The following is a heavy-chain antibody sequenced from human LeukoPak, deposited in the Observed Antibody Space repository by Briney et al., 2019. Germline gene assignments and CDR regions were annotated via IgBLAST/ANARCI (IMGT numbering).Heavy chain of an antibody. J-gene: IGHJ6*03. D-gene: IGHD3-22*01. V-gene: IGHV4-39*07. CDR1: GDSISSSSSY. Sequence: QPSETLSLTCTVSGDSISSSSSYWGWIRQPPGEGLEWIGSIYYSGSTYYNTSLKSRVTISVDTSKNQFSLKLSSVTAADTAVYYCTRGSIAYYYMDVWGKGTTVTISS. CDR2: IYYSGST. CDR3: TRGSIAYYYMDV.